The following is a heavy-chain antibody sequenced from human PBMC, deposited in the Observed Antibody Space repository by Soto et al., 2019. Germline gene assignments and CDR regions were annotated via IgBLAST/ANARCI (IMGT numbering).Heavy chain of an antibody. J-gene: IGHJ4*02. Sequence: QVQLVQSGAEVKKPGASVKASCKASGYTFTNSDINWVRQAPGQGLEWMGWMNPDSGHAAYAQKFQGRVTLTTSTSTSTVYMEMRSLGSEDTAVYYCARRPHCSGGICYYGLDNWGQGTLVTVSS. CDR2: MNPDSGHA. CDR1: GYTFTNSD. CDR3: ARRPHCSGGICYYGLDN. V-gene: IGHV1-8*01. D-gene: IGHD2-15*01.